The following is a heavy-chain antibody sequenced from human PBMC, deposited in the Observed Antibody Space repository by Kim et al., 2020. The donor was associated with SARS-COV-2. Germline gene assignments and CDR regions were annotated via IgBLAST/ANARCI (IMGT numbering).Heavy chain of an antibody. CDR1: GGSFSGYY. CDR2: INHSGST. J-gene: IGHJ2*01. V-gene: IGHV4-34*01. Sequence: SETLSLTCAVYGGSFSGYYWSWIRQPPGKGLEWIGEINHSGSTNYNPSLKSRVTISVDTSKNQFSLKLSSVTAADTAVYYCARGNIVVVPAAMFKGRRWYFDLWGRGTLVTVSS. D-gene: IGHD2-2*01. CDR3: ARGNIVVVPAAMFKGRRWYFDL.